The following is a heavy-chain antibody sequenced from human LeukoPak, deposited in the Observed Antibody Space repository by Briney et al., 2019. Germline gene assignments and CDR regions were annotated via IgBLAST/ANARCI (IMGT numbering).Heavy chain of an antibody. Sequence: PSETLSLTCTVSGGSISSSSYYWGWIRQPPGKGLEWIGSIYYSGSAYYNPSLKSRVTISVDTSKNQFSLKLSSVTAADTAVYYCARAVGYCSGGSCREGFLDYWGQGTLVTVSS. CDR3: ARAVGYCSGGSCREGFLDY. J-gene: IGHJ4*02. D-gene: IGHD2-15*01. V-gene: IGHV4-39*07. CDR2: IYYSGSA. CDR1: GGSISSSSYY.